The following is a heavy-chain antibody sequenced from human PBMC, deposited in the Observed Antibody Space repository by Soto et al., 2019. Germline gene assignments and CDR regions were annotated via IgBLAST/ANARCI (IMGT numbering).Heavy chain of an antibody. CDR3: ARVTGPNYDFWSGDYPDYYYYGMDV. J-gene: IGHJ6*02. Sequence: SVKVSFKASRGTFSRYAISWVRQAPGQGLDWMGGIVPIFGTANYAQKFQGRVTITADKSTSTAYMELSSLRSEDTAVYYCARVTGPNYDFWSGDYPDYYYYGMDVWGQGTTVTSP. D-gene: IGHD3-3*01. V-gene: IGHV1-69*06. CDR2: IVPIFGTA. CDR1: RGTFSRYA.